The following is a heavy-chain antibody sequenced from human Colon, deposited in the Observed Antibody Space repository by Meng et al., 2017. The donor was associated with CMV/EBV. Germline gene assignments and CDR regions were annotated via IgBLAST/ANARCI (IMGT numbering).Heavy chain of an antibody. CDR1: GFTFTSFA. V-gene: IGHV3-23*01. D-gene: IGHD1-1*01. J-gene: IGHJ4*02. Sequence: GESLKISCAASGFTFTSFAMSWVRQAPGKGLEWVASISPSGGPNYADSVKGRFSISRDTSQNTISLLMNSLRPGDTAVYYCAKGRAANDWNDFDYWGQGTLVTVSS. CDR3: AKGRAANDWNDFDY. CDR2: ISPSGGP.